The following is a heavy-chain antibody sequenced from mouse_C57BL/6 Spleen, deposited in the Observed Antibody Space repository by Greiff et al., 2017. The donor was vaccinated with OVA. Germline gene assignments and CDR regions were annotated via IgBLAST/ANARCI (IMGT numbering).Heavy chain of an antibody. CDR2: ISYDGSN. CDR3: AREWVEFFLSAMAY. J-gene: IGHJ4*01. V-gene: IGHV3-6*01. Sequence: EVQLQQSGPGLVKPSQSLSLTCSVTGYSITSGYYWNWIRQFPGNKLEWMGYISYDGSNNYNTSLKNRISITRDTSKNQLFLKLTSVTTEDTATYYCAREWVEFFLSAMAYWGQGTSVTVSS. D-gene: IGHD1-1*01. CDR1: GYSITSGYY.